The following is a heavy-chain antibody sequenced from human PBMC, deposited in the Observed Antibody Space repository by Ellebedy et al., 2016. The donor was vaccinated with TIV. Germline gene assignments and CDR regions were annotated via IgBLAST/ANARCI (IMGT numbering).Heavy chain of an antibody. V-gene: IGHV3-53*01. D-gene: IGHD1-1*01. J-gene: IGHJ4*02. CDR2: IYSGGST. CDR1: GVTVSSNY. Sequence: GEYLKISCAASGVTVSSNYMSWVRQAPGKGLEWVSVIYSGGSTYYADSVKGRFTISSDNSKNTLYLQMNSLRAEDTAVYYCARDENDRVRSYYDYWGQGSQATVSS. CDR3: ARDENDRVRSYYDY.